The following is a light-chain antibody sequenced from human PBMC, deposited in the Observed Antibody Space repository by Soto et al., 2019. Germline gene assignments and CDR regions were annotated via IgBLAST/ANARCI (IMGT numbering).Light chain of an antibody. Sequence: QSVLTQPPSASGSPGQRVTISCSGSSSNIGSNTVNWYQQLPGTAPKLLIYSNNQRPSGVPDRFSGSKSGTSASLAISGLQSEDEADYCCAVWDDSLNGHVFGTGTKVTVL. V-gene: IGLV1-44*01. J-gene: IGLJ1*01. CDR3: AVWDDSLNGHV. CDR2: SNN. CDR1: SSNIGSNT.